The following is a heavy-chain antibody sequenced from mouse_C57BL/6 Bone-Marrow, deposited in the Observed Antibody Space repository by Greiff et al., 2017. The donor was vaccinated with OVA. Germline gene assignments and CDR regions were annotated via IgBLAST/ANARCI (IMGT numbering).Heavy chain of an antibody. J-gene: IGHJ2*01. V-gene: IGHV1-19*01. CDR3: AAYDFYYFDY. CDR1: GYTFTDYY. D-gene: IGHD2-4*01. CDR2: INPYNGGT. Sequence: VQLKQSGPVLVKPGASVKMSCKASGYTFTDYYMNWVKQSHGKSLEWIGVINPYNGGTSYNQKFKGKATLTVDKSSSTAYMELNSLTSEDSAVYYCAAYDFYYFDYWGQGTTLTVSS.